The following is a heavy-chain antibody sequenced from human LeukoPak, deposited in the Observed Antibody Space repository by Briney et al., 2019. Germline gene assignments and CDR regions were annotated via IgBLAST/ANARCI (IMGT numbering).Heavy chain of an antibody. CDR2: INPNSGGT. CDR1: GYTFTGYY. D-gene: IGHD2-2*01. CDR3: ARANCSSTSCYLYYFDY. Sequence: PWASVKVSRKASGYTFTGYYMHWVRQAPGQGLEWMGWINPNSGGTNYAQKFQGRVTMTRDTSISTAYMELSRLRSDDTAVYYCARANCSSTSCYLYYFDYWGQGTLVTVSS. J-gene: IGHJ4*02. V-gene: IGHV1-2*02.